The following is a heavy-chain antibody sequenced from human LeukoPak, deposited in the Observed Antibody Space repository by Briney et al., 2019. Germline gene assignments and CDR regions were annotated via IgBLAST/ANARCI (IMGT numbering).Heavy chain of an antibody. D-gene: IGHD6-13*01. CDR2: IYYSGSA. Sequence: PSETLSLTCTVSGGSISSSSYFWGWLRQPPGEGLEWIGTIYYSGSAYYNPSLKSRVTISVDTSNNQFSLKLSSVTAADTAVYYCARHSRPSRNPNNWFDPWGQGTLVTVSS. J-gene: IGHJ5*02. CDR1: GGSISSSSYF. V-gene: IGHV4-39*01. CDR3: ARHSRPSRNPNNWFDP.